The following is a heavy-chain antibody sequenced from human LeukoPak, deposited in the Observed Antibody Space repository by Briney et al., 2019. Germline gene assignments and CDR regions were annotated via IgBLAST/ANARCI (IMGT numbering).Heavy chain of an antibody. D-gene: IGHD3-3*01. CDR3: ARGLRAIFF. CDR1: GGSFSGYY. CDR2: INHSGST. Sequence: PSETLSLTCAVYGGSFSGYYWSWIRQPPGKGLEWIGEINHSGSTNYNPSLKSRVTISVDTSKNQFSLKLSSVTAADTAVYYCARGLRAIFFWGQGTLDTVSS. J-gene: IGHJ4*02. V-gene: IGHV4-34*01.